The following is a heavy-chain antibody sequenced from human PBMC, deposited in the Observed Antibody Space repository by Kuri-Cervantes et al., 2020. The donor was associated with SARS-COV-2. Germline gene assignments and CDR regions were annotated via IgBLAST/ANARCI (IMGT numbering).Heavy chain of an antibody. J-gene: IGHJ2*01. D-gene: IGHD6-13*01. V-gene: IGHV4-34*01. CDR1: GGSLSYYY. CDR3: ARAELGLGWFFDL. Sequence: GSLRLSCEVYGGSLSYYYWSWVRQPPGKGLEWIGEINHSGSTNYNPSLKSRVTISGDTSENQFSLKLSSVTAADTAVYYCARAELGLGWFFDLWGRGTLVTVSS. CDR2: INHSGST.